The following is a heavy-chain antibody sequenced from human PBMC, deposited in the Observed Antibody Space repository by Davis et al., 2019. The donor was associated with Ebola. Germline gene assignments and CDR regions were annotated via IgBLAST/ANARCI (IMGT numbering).Heavy chain of an antibody. Sequence: GESLKISCAASGFTFSGSAIHWLRQASGKGLEWVGRIRSKANSYATAYAASVKGRFTISRDDSKNTAYLQMNSLKTEDTAVYYCTSSRDGYNYRDYWGQGTLVTVSS. CDR1: GFTFSGSA. CDR2: IRSKANSYAT. CDR3: TSSRDGYNYRDY. V-gene: IGHV3-73*01. J-gene: IGHJ4*02. D-gene: IGHD5-24*01.